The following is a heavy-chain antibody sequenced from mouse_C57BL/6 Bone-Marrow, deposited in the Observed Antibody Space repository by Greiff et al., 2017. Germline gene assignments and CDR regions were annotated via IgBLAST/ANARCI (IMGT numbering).Heavy chain of an antibody. J-gene: IGHJ1*03. Sequence: VKLQQPGAELVRPGSSVKLSCKASGYTFTSYWMDWVKQRPGQGLEWIGNIYPSDSDTHYNQKFKDKATLTVDKSSSTAYMQLSSLTSEASAVYDCAIYYGNFYYWYFDVWGTGTTVTVSS. D-gene: IGHD2-1*01. V-gene: IGHV1-61*01. CDR1: GYTFTSYW. CDR2: IYPSDSDT. CDR3: AIYYGNFYYWYFDV.